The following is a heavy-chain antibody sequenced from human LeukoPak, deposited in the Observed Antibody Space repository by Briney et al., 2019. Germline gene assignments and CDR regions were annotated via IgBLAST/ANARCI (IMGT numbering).Heavy chain of an antibody. CDR3: VLDLYYYYYMDV. V-gene: IGHV4-39*01. J-gene: IGHJ6*03. Sequence: PSETLSLTCTVSGGSISSSSYYWGWIRQPPGKGLEWIGSIYYSGSTYYNPSLKSRVTISVDTSKNQFSLKLSSVTAADTAVYYCVLDLYYYYYMDVWGKGTTVTVSS. CDR2: IYYSGST. D-gene: IGHD2-8*02. CDR1: GGSISSSSYY.